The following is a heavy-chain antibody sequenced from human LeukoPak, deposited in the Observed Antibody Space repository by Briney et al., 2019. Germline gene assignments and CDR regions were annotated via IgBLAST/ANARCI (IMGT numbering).Heavy chain of an antibody. CDR3: TRDSPVAGTDY. D-gene: IGHD6-19*01. J-gene: IGHJ4*02. CDR2: IRSKAYGGTT. Sequence: GGSLRLSCTASGFTFGDYAMSWVRQARGKGLEWGGFIRSKAYGGTTESAASVKGTFTISRDDSKSIAYLQMNSLKTEDTAVYYCTRDSPVAGTDYWGQGTLVTVSS. V-gene: IGHV3-49*04. CDR1: GFTFGDYA.